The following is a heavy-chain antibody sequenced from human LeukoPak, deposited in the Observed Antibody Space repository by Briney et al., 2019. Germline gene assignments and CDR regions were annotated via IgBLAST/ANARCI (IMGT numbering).Heavy chain of an antibody. J-gene: IGHJ4*02. D-gene: IGHD3-10*01. CDR2: VSGSGGNT. CDR3: AKGGPYYYSSGSYEGFDY. V-gene: IGHV3-23*01. Sequence: GGSLRLSCAASGFTFNSYAMSWVRQAPGKGLEWVSTVSGSGGNTYYADSVKGRFTISRDNSKNTLYLQMNSLRAEDTAVYYCAKGGPYYYSSGSYEGFDYWGQGTLVTVSS. CDR1: GFTFNSYA.